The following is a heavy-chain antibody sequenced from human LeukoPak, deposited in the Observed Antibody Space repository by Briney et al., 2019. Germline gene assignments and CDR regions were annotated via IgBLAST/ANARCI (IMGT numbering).Heavy chain of an antibody. CDR3: ARVPPPLYGGNPDWYFDL. V-gene: IGHV4-59*01. Sequence: SETLSLTCTVSGGSISSYYWSWIRQPPGKGLEWIGYSYYSGSTNYNPSLKSRVTISVDTSKNQFSLKLSSVTAADTAVYYCARVPPPLYGGNPDWYFDLWGRGTLVTVSS. CDR2: SYYSGST. D-gene: IGHD4-23*01. CDR1: GGSISSYY. J-gene: IGHJ2*01.